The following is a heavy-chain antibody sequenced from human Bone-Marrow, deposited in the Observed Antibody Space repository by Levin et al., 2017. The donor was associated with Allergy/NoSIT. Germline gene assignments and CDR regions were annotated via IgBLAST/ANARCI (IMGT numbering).Heavy chain of an antibody. J-gene: IGHJ3*02. CDR1: GGSFSGYY. V-gene: IGHV4-34*01. Sequence: PSETLSLTCAVYGGSFSGYYWSWIRQPPGKGLEWIGEINHSGSTNYNPSLKSRVTISVDTSKNQFSLKLSSVTAADTAVYYCARGVDYGGNSRAFDIWGQGTMVTVSS. D-gene: IGHD4-23*01. CDR2: INHSGST. CDR3: ARGVDYGGNSRAFDI.